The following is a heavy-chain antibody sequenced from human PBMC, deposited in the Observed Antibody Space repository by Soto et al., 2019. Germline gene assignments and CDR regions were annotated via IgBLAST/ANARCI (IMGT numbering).Heavy chain of an antibody. CDR3: ARGDSQYYYDSSGYLDY. D-gene: IGHD3-22*01. Sequence: SVKVSCKASGGTFSSYAISWVRQAPGQGLEWMGGIIPIFGTANYAQKFQGRVTITADESTSTAYMELSSLRSEDTAVYYCARGDSQYYYDSSGYLDYWGQGTLVTVSS. CDR2: IIPIFGTA. CDR1: GGTFSSYA. V-gene: IGHV1-69*13. J-gene: IGHJ4*02.